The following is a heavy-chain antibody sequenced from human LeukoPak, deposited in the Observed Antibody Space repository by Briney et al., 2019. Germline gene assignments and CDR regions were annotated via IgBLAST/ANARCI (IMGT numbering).Heavy chain of an antibody. J-gene: IGHJ4*02. CDR2: ISAYNGNT. D-gene: IGHD6-19*01. CDR3: ARGRYSSGWYGPEDY. Sequence: ASVKVSCKASGYPFTSYDINWVRQATGQGLEWMGWISAYNGNTNYAQKLQGRVTMTTDTSTSTAYMELRSLRSGDTAVYYCARGRYSSGWYGPEDYWGQGTLVTVSS. V-gene: IGHV1-18*01. CDR1: GYPFTSYD.